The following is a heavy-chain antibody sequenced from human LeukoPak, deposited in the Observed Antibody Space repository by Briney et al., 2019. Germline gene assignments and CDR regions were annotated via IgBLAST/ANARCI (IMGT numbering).Heavy chain of an antibody. CDR3: ARHSYSHGYGDY. Sequence: SETLSLTCTVSGGSFTSSSYYWGWIRQPPGKGLEWIGTIYYSGSPYYHPSLKSRLSISIDTSKNQLSLKLNSVTAADTAVYYCARHSYSHGYGDYWGQGTLVTVSS. D-gene: IGHD5-18*01. J-gene: IGHJ4*02. CDR1: GGSFTSSSYY. V-gene: IGHV4-39*01. CDR2: IYYSGSP.